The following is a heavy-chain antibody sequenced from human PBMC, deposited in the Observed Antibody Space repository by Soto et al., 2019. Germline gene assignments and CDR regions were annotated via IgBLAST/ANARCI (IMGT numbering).Heavy chain of an antibody. J-gene: IGHJ4*02. CDR3: ASYHDSSGYYHLGY. D-gene: IGHD3-22*01. CDR2: ISHSGST. V-gene: IGHV4-34*01. Sequence: PSETLSLTCAVYGGSFSGYYWSWIRQPPGKGLEWIGEISHSGSTNYNPSLKSRVTISVDTSKNQFSLKLSSVTAADTAVYYCASYHDSSGYYHLGYWGQGTLVXVSS. CDR1: GGSFSGYY.